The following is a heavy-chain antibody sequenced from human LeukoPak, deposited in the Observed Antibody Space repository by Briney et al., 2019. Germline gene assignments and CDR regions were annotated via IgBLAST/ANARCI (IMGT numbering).Heavy chain of an antibody. J-gene: IGHJ5*02. Sequence: SQTLSLTCTVSGGSISSGDYYWSWIRQPPGKGLEWIGYIYYSGSTYYNPSLKSRVTISVDTSKNQFSLKKTSVTAADTAVYYCARSAPYYYDSSRNNWFDPWGQGTLVTVSS. V-gene: IGHV4-30-4*08. D-gene: IGHD3-22*01. CDR1: GGSISSGDYY. CDR2: IYYSGST. CDR3: ARSAPYYYDSSRNNWFDP.